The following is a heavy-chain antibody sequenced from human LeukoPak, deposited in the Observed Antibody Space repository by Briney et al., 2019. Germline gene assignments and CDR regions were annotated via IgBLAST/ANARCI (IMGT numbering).Heavy chain of an antibody. CDR2: ISGSGGST. Sequence: GGSLRLSCAASGFTFSSYAMHWVRQAPGKGLEWVSAISGSGGSTYYADSVKGRFTISRDNSKNTLYLQMNSLRAEDTAVYYCAKDLDSYGYFDYWGQGTLVTVSS. V-gene: IGHV3-23*01. CDR1: GFTFSSYA. D-gene: IGHD5-18*01. J-gene: IGHJ4*02. CDR3: AKDLDSYGYFDY.